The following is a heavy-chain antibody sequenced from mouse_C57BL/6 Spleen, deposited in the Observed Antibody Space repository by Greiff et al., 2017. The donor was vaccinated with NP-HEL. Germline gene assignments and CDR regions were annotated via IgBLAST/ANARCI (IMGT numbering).Heavy chain of an antibody. D-gene: IGHD2-10*01. CDR3: ARCSYSYFDY. CDR2: ISYDGSN. Sequence: VQLQQSGPGLVKPSQSLSLPCSVTGYSITSGYYWNWIRQFPVNKLEWMGYISYDGSNNYNPSLKNRISITRDTSKNQFFLKLNSLTTEDTATYYCARCSYSYFDYWGQGTTLTVSS. J-gene: IGHJ2*01. CDR1: GYSITSGYY. V-gene: IGHV3-6*01.